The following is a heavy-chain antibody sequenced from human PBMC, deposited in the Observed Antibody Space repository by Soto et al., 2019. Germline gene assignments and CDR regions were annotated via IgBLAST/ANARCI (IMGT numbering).Heavy chain of an antibody. D-gene: IGHD2-2*02. CDR1: GSTFSTYS. Sequence: GALRLSCVGSGSTFSTYSINWVRQAPGKGLEWVSSISSRSDIYYADSVKGRFTISRDNAKNSVSLQMNSLRAEDTAVYYCAREYTAWPLAYGLDVWGQGTTVTVYS. CDR3: AREYTAWPLAYGLDV. CDR2: ISSRSDI. J-gene: IGHJ6*02. V-gene: IGHV3-21*01.